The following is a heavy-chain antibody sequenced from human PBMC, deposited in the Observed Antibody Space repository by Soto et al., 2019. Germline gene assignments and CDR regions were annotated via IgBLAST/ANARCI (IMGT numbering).Heavy chain of an antibody. J-gene: IGHJ6*02. CDR3: ARDRNYGGNSVGYYYYYGMDV. V-gene: IGHV1-69*01. Sequence: QVQLVQSGAEVKKPGSSVKVSCKASGGTFSSYAISWVRQAPGQGLEWMGGIIPIFGTANYAQKFQVRVTITADESTSTAYMELSSLRSEDTAVYYCARDRNYGGNSVGYYYYYGMDVWGQGPTVTVSS. CDR1: GGTFSSYA. D-gene: IGHD4-17*01. CDR2: IIPIFGTA.